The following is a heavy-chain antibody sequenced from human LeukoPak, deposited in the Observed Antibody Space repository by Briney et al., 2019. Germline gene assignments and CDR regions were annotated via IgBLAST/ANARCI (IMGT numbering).Heavy chain of an antibody. Sequence: ASVKVSCKASGYTFTSYGISWVRQAPGQGLEWMGWISAYNGNTNYAQKLQGRVTMTTDTSTSTAYIELRSLRSDDTAVYYCARVIAAAGTLSFDYWGQGTLVTVSS. D-gene: IGHD6-13*01. CDR1: GYTFTSYG. CDR3: ARVIAAAGTLSFDY. CDR2: ISAYNGNT. J-gene: IGHJ4*02. V-gene: IGHV1-18*01.